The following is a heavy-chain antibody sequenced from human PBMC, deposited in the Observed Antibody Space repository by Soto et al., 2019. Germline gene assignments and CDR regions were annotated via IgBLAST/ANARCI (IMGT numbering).Heavy chain of an antibody. J-gene: IGHJ6*02. Sequence: LSLTCTASGGSIRSYYWSWFRQSPGTGLEGIGYIYYSGSTNYNPSLKSRVTITVDTSKNQYSLKLSSVTAADTAVYYWATTEEGGSSWHPYYYYGMDVWGQGTTVTVSS. D-gene: IGHD6-13*01. V-gene: IGHV4-59*01. CDR1: GGSIRSYY. CDR3: ATTEEGGSSWHPYYYYGMDV. CDR2: IYYSGST.